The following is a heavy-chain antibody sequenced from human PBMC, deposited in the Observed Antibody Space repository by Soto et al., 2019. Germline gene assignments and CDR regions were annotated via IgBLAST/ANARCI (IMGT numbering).Heavy chain of an antibody. Sequence: LRLSCTASGFTFGDYAMSWFRQAPGKGLEWVGFIRSKAYGGTTEYAASVKGRFTISRDDSKSIAYLQMNSLKTEDTAVYYCTRDYDFWSGYYNWDYWGQGTLVTVSS. CDR1: GFTFGDYA. CDR3: TRDYDFWSGYYNWDY. D-gene: IGHD3-3*01. CDR2: IRSKAYGGTT. V-gene: IGHV3-49*03. J-gene: IGHJ4*02.